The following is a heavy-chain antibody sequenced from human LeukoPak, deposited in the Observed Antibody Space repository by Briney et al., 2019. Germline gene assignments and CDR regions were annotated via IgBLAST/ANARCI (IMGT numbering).Heavy chain of an antibody. V-gene: IGHV4-39*07. J-gene: IGHJ4*02. CDR3: ARGRPRWGSYLLYYFDY. CDR1: GGSISGASIRGTTYY. Sequence: ASETLSLTCTISGGSISGASIRGTTYYWGCVRQPPGKGLEWIGSIYYNGHTFFNPSLKSRVTMSLDTSRNQFSLKLSSVTAADTAVYYCARGRPRWGSYLLYYFDYWGQGTLVTVSS. D-gene: IGHD1-26*01. CDR2: IYYNGHT.